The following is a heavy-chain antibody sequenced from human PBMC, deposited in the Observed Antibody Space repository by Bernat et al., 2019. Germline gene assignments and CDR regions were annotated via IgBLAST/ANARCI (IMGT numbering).Heavy chain of an antibody. CDR2: ISSDGNTK. CDR3: AREGYSSGRAGAFDI. CDR1: GFTLSTRH. D-gene: IGHD6-19*01. V-gene: IGHV3-30*01. J-gene: IGHJ3*02. Sequence: QVQLVESGGGVVQPGGSLRLSCAASGFTLSTRHVHWIRQAQGKGLEWVALISSDGNTKFYADSVKGRFTISRDNSKNTVHLEVNSLRVEDTAIYYCAREGYSSGRAGAFDIWGQGTMGTVSA.